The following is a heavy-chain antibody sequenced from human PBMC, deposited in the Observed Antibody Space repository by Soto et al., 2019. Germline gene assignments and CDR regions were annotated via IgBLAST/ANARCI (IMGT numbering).Heavy chain of an antibody. CDR1: GYTFTSYG. D-gene: IGHD5-12*01. Sequence: ASVKVSCKASGYTFTSYGISWVRQAPGQGLEWMGWISAYNGNTNYAQKLQGRVTMTTDTSTSTAYMELSSLRSEDTAVYYCARRSDGYNYRGSFDVDYWGQGTLVTVSS. CDR2: ISAYNGNT. CDR3: ARRSDGYNYRGSFDVDY. V-gene: IGHV1-18*01. J-gene: IGHJ4*02.